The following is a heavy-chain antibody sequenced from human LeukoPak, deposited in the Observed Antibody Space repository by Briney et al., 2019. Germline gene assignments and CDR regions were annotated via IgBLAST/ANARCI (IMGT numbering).Heavy chain of an antibody. CDR1: GFTFRDYY. V-gene: IGHV3-11*06. J-gene: IGHJ4*02. Sequence: GGSLRLSCAASGFTFRDYYINWIRQAPGKRLEWVSYISSSSSHTNYADSVKGRFTISRDNAKNSLFLQMNSLRVEDTAVYYCARGRVGRYCSGGSCSLVPWGQGTLVTVSS. D-gene: IGHD2-15*01. CDR3: ARGRVGRYCSGGSCSLVP. CDR2: ISSSSSHT.